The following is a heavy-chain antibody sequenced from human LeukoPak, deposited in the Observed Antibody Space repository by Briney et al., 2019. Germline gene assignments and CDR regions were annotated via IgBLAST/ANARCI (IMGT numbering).Heavy chain of an antibody. V-gene: IGHV4-30-2*02. CDR1: GGSISSGGYS. D-gene: IGHD6-19*01. CDR3: ARSSGWYSAFDI. Sequence: PLETLSLTCAVSGGSISSGGYSWSWIRRPPGKGLEWIGYIYHSGSTYYNPSLKSRVTISVDTSKNQFSLKLSSVTAADTAVYYCARSSGWYSAFDIWGQGTMVTVSS. CDR2: IYHSGST. J-gene: IGHJ3*02.